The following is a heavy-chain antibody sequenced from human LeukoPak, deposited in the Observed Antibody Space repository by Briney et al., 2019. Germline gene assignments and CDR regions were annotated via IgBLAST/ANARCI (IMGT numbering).Heavy chain of an antibody. J-gene: IGHJ6*03. CDR1: GGSFSGYY. D-gene: IGHD2-2*01. CDR3: ARSSSISSDRYYYYYYMDV. CDR2: INHSGST. Sequence: SETLSLTCAVYGGSFSGYYWNWIRQPPGKGLEWIGEINHSGSTDHNPSLKSRVTISVDTSKNQFYLKLSSVTAADTAVYYCARSSSISSDRYYYYYYMDVWDKGTTVTVSS. V-gene: IGHV4-34*01.